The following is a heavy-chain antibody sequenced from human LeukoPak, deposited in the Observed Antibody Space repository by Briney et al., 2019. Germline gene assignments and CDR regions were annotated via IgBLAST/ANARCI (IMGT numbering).Heavy chain of an antibody. CDR3: ARVGLWHYPVDS. V-gene: IGHV3-30-3*01. CDR1: GFTFSSYA. CDR2: ISYDGSNK. Sequence: GGSLRLSCAASGFTFSSYAMHWVRQAPGKGLEWVAVISYDGSNKYYADSVKGRFTISRDNSKNTLYLQMNSLRAEDTAVYYCARVGLWHYPVDSWGQGTLVTVSS. J-gene: IGHJ4*02. D-gene: IGHD1-7*01.